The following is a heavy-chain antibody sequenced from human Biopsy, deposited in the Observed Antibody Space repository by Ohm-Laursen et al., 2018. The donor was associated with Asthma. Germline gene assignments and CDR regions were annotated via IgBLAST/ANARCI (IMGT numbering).Heavy chain of an antibody. V-gene: IGHV3-30*18. J-gene: IGHJ4*02. D-gene: IGHD1-26*01. CDR3: AKDVFPGWELRRGPDY. CDR2: ISFDGSNK. Sequence: SLRLSCAASGFTFSNYGMHWVRQAPGKGLDWVAVISFDGSNKNYTDSVKGRFTISRDNSRNTLHLQMNSLRAEDTAVYYCAKDVFPGWELRRGPDYWGQGTLVTASS. CDR1: GFTFSNYG.